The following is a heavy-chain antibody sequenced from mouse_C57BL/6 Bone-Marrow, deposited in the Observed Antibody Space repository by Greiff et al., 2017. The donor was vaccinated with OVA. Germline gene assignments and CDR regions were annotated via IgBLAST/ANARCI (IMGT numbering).Heavy chain of an antibody. CDR1: GYTFTNYW. Sequence: VQGVESGAELVRPGTSVKMSCKASGYTFTNYWIGWAKQRPGHGLEWIGDIYPGGGYTNYNEKFKGKATLTADKSSSTAYMQFSSLTSEDSAIYYCARAGTTTVVAPFYAMDYWGQGTSVTVSS. V-gene: IGHV1-63*01. J-gene: IGHJ4*01. CDR3: ARAGTTTVVAPFYAMDY. D-gene: IGHD1-1*01. CDR2: IYPGGGYT.